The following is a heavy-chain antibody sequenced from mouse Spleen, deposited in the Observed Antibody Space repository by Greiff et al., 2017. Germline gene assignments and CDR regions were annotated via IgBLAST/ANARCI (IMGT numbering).Heavy chain of an antibody. D-gene: IGHD2-1*01. CDR2: ISYSGST. CDR3: ASNGNYPAWFAY. V-gene: IGHV3-1*01. J-gene: IGHJ3*01. CDR1: GYSITSGYD. Sequence: VQLKESGPGMVKPSQSLSLTCTVTGYSITSGYDWHWIRHFPGNKLEWMGYISYSGSTNYNPSLKSRISITHDTSKNHFFLKLNSVTTVDTATYYCASNGNYPAWFAYWGQGTLVTVSA.